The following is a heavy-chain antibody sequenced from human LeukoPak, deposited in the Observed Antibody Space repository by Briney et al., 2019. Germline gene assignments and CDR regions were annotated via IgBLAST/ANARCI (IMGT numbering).Heavy chain of an antibody. Sequence: GGSLRLSCAASGFTFSSYAMSWVRQAPGKGLEWVSAISGSGGSTYYADSVKDRFTISRDNSKNTLYLQMNSLRAEDTAVYYCAKDAPDIVVVVAAGYYFDYWGQGTLVTVSS. D-gene: IGHD2-15*01. CDR1: GFTFSSYA. CDR3: AKDAPDIVVVVAAGYYFDY. V-gene: IGHV3-23*01. J-gene: IGHJ4*02. CDR2: ISGSGGST.